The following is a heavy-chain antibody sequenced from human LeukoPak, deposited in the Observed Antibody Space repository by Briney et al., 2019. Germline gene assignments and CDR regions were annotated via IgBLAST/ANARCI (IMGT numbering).Heavy chain of an antibody. V-gene: IGHV4-59*01. Sequence: SETLSLTCTVSGGSISSYYWSWIRQPPGKGLEWIGYIYYSGSTNYNPSLKSRVTISVDTSKNQFSLKLSSVTAADTAVYYCAIHYYDSSGPFDYWGQGTLVTVSS. CDR2: IYYSGST. CDR1: GGSISSYY. CDR3: AIHYYDSSGPFDY. J-gene: IGHJ4*02. D-gene: IGHD3-22*01.